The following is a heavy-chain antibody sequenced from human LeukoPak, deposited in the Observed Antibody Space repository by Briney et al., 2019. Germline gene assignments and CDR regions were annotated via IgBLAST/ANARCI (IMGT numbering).Heavy chain of an antibody. CDR1: GCTFSSYA. J-gene: IGHJ4*02. Sequence: SVKVSCKASGCTFSSYAISWVRQAPGQGLEWMGRIIPIFGTANYAQKFQGRVTITTDESTSTAYMELSSLRSEDTAVYYCAAASGDCSGGSCAGYWGQGTLVTVSS. CDR3: AAASGDCSGGSCAGY. CDR2: IIPIFGTA. D-gene: IGHD2-15*01. V-gene: IGHV1-69*05.